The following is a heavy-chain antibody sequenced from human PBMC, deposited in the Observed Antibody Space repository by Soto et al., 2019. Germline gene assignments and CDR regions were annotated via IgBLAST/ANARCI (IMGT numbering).Heavy chain of an antibody. Sequence: TLSLTCTVSGGSISSYYWSWIRQPPGKGLEWIGYIYYSGSTNYNPSLKSRVTISVDTSKNQFSLKLSSVTAADTAVYYCARVRDCSSTSCYRGDDAFDIWGQGTMVTVSS. V-gene: IGHV4-59*01. CDR3: ARVRDCSSTSCYRGDDAFDI. J-gene: IGHJ3*02. CDR2: IYYSGST. D-gene: IGHD2-2*02. CDR1: GGSISSYY.